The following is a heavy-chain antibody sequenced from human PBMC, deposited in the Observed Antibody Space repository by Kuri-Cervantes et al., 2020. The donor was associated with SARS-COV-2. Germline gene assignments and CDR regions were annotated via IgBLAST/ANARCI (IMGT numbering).Heavy chain of an antibody. Sequence: SVKVSCKASGGTFTSYAFSWARQAPGQGLEWMGGIIPLLGIANYSQKFQGGVTITADKSTSTAYMELSSLRSEGTAVYYCARDGGDPGYDSSGYQDYGIDVWGQGTTVTVSS. V-gene: IGHV1-69*10. D-gene: IGHD3-22*01. CDR2: IIPLLGIA. J-gene: IGHJ6*02. CDR1: GGTFTSYA. CDR3: ARDGGDPGYDSSGYQDYGIDV.